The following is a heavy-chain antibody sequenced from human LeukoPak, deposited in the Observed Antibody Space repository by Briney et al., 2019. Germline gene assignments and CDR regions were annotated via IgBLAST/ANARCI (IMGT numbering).Heavy chain of an antibody. CDR1: GYTFTSYD. CDR2: MNPNSGNT. Sequence: ASVKVSCKASGYTFTSYDINWVRQATGQGLEWMGWMNPNSGNTGYAQKFQGRVTITRNTSISTAYMELSSLRSEDTAVYYCARGRSPRTTVTSYYHYYMDVWGKGTTVTVSS. V-gene: IGHV1-8*01. CDR3: ARGRSPRTTVTSYYHYYMDV. J-gene: IGHJ6*03. D-gene: IGHD4-11*01.